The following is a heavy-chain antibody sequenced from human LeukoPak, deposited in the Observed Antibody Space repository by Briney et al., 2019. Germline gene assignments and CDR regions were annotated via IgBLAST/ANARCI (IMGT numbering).Heavy chain of an antibody. J-gene: IGHJ4*02. Sequence: SETLSLPCTVSGGSLSSYYWSWVRQPPGTGLEWIGYIYYSGSINYNPSLKSRVTISVDTSKNQFSLLLSSVTAADTAVYYCASRDCTTGVCYLAYWGQGTLVTVSS. CDR2: IYYSGSI. CDR3: ASRDCTTGVCYLAY. D-gene: IGHD2-8*01. V-gene: IGHV4-59*08. CDR1: GGSLSSYY.